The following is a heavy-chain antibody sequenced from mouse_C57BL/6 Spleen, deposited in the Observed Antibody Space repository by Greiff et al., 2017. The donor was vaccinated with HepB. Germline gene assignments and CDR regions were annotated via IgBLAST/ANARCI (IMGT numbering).Heavy chain of an antibody. Sequence: QVQLQQPGAELVRPGSSVKLSCKASGYTFTSYWMDWVKQRPGQGLEWIGNIYPSDSETHYNQKFKDKATLTVDKSSSTAYMQLSSLTSEDSAVYYCARGGFTTVVALYAMDYWGQGTSVTVSS. CDR2: IYPSDSET. J-gene: IGHJ4*01. D-gene: IGHD1-1*01. CDR1: GYTFTSYW. CDR3: ARGGFTTVVALYAMDY. V-gene: IGHV1-61*01.